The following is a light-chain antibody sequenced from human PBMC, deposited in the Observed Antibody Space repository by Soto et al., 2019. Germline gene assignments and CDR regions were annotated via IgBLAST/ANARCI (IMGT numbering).Light chain of an antibody. Sequence: DIQMTQSPSSLSTSVGDRVTITCRASQYINNYLNWYQQKPGKAPKLLIFAAYNLQSGVPSRFSXSGSGTDFTLTISSLQPEDFATYYCQQSYSTPPYTFGQGTKLDMK. CDR3: QQSYSTPPYT. V-gene: IGKV1-39*01. J-gene: IGKJ2*01. CDR1: QYINNY. CDR2: AAY.